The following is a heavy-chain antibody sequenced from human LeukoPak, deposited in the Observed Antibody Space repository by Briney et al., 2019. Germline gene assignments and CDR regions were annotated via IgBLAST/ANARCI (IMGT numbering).Heavy chain of an antibody. CDR2: INPNSGGT. V-gene: IGHV1-2*02. Sequence: ASVKVSCKASGYTFTGYYMHWVRQAPGQGLEWMGWINPNSGGTNYAQKFQGRVTVTRDTSISTAYMELSRLRSDDTAVYYCARDHCSSANRYEYHHYGMDVWGQGTTVTVSS. D-gene: IGHD2-2*01. CDR1: GYTFTGYY. CDR3: ARDHCSSANRYEYHHYGMDV. J-gene: IGHJ6*02.